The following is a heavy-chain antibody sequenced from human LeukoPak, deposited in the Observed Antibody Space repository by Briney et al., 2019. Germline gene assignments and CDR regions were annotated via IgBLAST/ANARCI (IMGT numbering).Heavy chain of an antibody. D-gene: IGHD6-19*01. CDR1: GGSISSGSYY. CDR3: ASMLLRSGWYDY. V-gene: IGHV4-61*02. Sequence: PSETLSLTCTVSGGSISSGSYYWSWIRQPAGKGLEWIGRIYTSGSTNYNPSLKSRVTISVDTSKNQFSLKLSSVTAADTAVYYCASMLLRSGWYDYWGRGTLVTVSS. J-gene: IGHJ4*02. CDR2: IYTSGST.